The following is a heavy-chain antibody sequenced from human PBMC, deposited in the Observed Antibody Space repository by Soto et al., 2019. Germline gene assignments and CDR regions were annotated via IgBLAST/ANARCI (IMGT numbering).Heavy chain of an antibody. D-gene: IGHD6-19*01. V-gene: IGHV4-34*01. Sequence: LSETLSLTCDAFGGSFSGYYWSWIGRPPGKGLDCIGDSNRTGSTNYIPARKSRVTISVDTTKNQLSLRLRSVAAADNAVYYCARGEYSSGWTYYYYYGMDVWGQGTTVTVSS. J-gene: IGHJ6*02. CDR3: ARGEYSSGWTYYYYYGMDV. CDR2: SNRTGST. CDR1: GGSFSGYY.